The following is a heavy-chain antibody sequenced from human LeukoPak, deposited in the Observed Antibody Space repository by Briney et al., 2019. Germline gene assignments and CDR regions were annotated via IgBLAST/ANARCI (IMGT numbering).Heavy chain of an antibody. Sequence: TGGSLRLSCAASGFTFSSYSMNWVRQAPGKGLEWVSAISGSGGSTYYADSVKGRFTISRDNSKNTLYLQMNSLRAEDTAVYYCPLPGYSAYYFDYWGQGTLVTVSS. CDR2: ISGSGGST. J-gene: IGHJ4*02. D-gene: IGHD3-22*01. V-gene: IGHV3-23*01. CDR3: PLPGYSAYYFDY. CDR1: GFTFSSYS.